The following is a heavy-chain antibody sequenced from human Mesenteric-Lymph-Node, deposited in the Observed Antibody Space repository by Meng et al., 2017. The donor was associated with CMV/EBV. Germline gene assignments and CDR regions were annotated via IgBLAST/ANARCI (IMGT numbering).Heavy chain of an antibody. Sequence: QVQLQQWGAGLLKPSETLPPTCAVHVGSFSGYYWSWIRQPPGKGLEWIGEINHSGVPNYNPSLKSRVTISLDRSKNQFSLKLSSVTAEDTAVYYCARGSDIPVNNYWGQGTLVTVSS. CDR1: VGSFSGYY. CDR2: INHSGVP. CDR3: ARGSDIPVNNY. J-gene: IGHJ4*02. D-gene: IGHD2-15*01. V-gene: IGHV4-34*01.